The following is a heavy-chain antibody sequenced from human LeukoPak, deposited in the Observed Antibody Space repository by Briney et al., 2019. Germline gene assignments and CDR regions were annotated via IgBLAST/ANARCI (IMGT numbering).Heavy chain of an antibody. V-gene: IGHV4-39*07. CDR2: VYYTGST. CDR1: GASISSSTYY. D-gene: IGHD1-26*01. Sequence: SETLSLTCTLAGASISSSTYYWGWIRQPPAKGLDWISTVYYTGSTYYNPSLKSRVTISVDTSKNQFSLKLNSVTAADTAMYYCAGTVGGITRFDYWGQGTLVTVSS. J-gene: IGHJ4*02. CDR3: AGTVGGITRFDY.